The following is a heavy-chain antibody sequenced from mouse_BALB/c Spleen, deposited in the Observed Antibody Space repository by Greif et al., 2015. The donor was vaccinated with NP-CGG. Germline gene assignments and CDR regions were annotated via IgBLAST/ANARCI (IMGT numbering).Heavy chain of an antibody. CDR1: GYSFTSYW. D-gene: IGHD1-1*01. CDR2: IYPGNSDT. J-gene: IGHJ3*01. V-gene: IGHV1-5*01. CDR3: TRDYYGSSPWFAY. Sequence: SGTVLARPGASVKMSCKASGYSFTSYWMHWVKQRPGQGLEWIGAIYPGNSDTSYNQKFKGKAKLTAVTSASTAYMELSSLTNEDSAVYYCTRDYYGSSPWFAYWGQGTLVTVSA.